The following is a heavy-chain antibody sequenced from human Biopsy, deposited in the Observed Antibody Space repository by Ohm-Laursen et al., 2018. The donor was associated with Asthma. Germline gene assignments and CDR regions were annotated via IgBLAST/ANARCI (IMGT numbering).Heavy chain of an antibody. V-gene: IGHV4-39*01. CDR3: VRGSSSGRHGPFHYYYGLDV. CDR1: SGSGGYMRSGNYY. CDR2: IYYSGTT. J-gene: IGHJ6*02. Sequence: TLSLTCSLSSGSGGYMRSGNYYWGWIRQPPGKGLEWIGSIYYSGTTYYNPSLESRVTVSADTSKNQFSLKLTSVTAADTAVYYCVRGSSSGRHGPFHYYYGLDVWGQGTTVTVSS. D-gene: IGHD6-25*01.